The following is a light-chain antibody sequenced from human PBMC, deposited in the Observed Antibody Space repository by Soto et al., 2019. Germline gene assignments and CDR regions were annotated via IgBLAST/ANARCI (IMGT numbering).Light chain of an antibody. CDR2: LGS. CDR1: QSLLHSNGYNY. J-gene: IGKJ2*01. Sequence: DIVMTQSPLSLPVTPGEPASISCRSSQSLLHSNGYNYLDWYLQKPGQSPQLLIYLGSNRASGVPDRFSGSGSGTDFTLKSSRVEAEDVGVYYCIQALQTPYTFGQGTKLEIK. V-gene: IGKV2-28*01. CDR3: IQALQTPYT.